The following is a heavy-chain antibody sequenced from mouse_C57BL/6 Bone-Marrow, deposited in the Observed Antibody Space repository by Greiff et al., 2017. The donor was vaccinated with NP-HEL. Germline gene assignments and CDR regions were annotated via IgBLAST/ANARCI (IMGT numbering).Heavy chain of an antibody. V-gene: IGHV5-6*02. Sequence: EVKLVESGGDLVKPGGSLKLSCAASGFTFSSYGMSWVRQTPDKRLEWVATISSGGSYTYYPDSVKGRFTISRDNAKNTLYLQMSSLKSEDTAMYYCARRSGTPYAMDYWGQGTSVTVSS. J-gene: IGHJ4*01. CDR3: ARRSGTPYAMDY. CDR1: GFTFSSYG. CDR2: ISSGGSYT. D-gene: IGHD1-3*01.